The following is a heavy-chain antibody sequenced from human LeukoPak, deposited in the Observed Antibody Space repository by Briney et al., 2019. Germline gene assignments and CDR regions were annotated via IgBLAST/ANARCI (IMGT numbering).Heavy chain of an antibody. CDR3: ATDQVLFTYYYYYMAV. D-gene: IGHD2-15*01. CDR1: GFTFSSYS. J-gene: IGHJ6*03. Sequence: GGSLRLSCAASGFTFSSYSMNWVRQAPGKGLEWVSSISSSSSYIYYADSVKGRFTIPRDNAKNSLYLQMNSLRAEDTGEYYCATDQVLFTYYYYYMAVWGKGTTVTVSS. V-gene: IGHV3-21*01. CDR2: ISSSSSYI.